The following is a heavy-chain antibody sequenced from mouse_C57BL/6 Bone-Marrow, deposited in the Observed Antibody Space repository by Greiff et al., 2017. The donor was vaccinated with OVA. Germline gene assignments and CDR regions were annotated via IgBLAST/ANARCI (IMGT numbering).Heavy chain of an antibody. CDR2: IYPRSGNT. V-gene: IGHV1-81*01. CDR1: GYTFTSYG. Sequence: VQLQQPGAELARPGASVKLSCKASGYTFTSYGISWVKQRPGQGLEWIGEIYPRSGNTYYNEKFKGKATLTADKSSSTAYMELRSLTSEDSAVYVCASAYSNYGWFAYWGQGTLVTVSA. D-gene: IGHD2-5*01. J-gene: IGHJ3*01. CDR3: ASAYSNYGWFAY.